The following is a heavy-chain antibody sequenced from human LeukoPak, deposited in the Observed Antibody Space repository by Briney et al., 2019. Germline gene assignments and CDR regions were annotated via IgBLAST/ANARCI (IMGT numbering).Heavy chain of an antibody. CDR3: ARRLGYCSSTSCYTNWFDP. CDR2: MNPNSGNT. CDR1: GYTFTSYD. Sequence: ASVKVSCKASGYTFTSYDINWVRQATGQGLEWMGWMNPNSGNTGYAQKFQGRVTMTRNTSISTAYMELSSLRSDDTAVYYCARRLGYCSSTSCYTNWFDPWGQGTLVTVSS. J-gene: IGHJ5*02. V-gene: IGHV1-8*01. D-gene: IGHD2-2*02.